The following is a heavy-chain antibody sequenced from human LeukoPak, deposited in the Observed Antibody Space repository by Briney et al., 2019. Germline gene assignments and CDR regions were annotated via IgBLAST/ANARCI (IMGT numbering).Heavy chain of an antibody. J-gene: IGHJ4*02. CDR1: GFTVSSNY. CDR2: IYGGGST. CDR3: ARSSSSWYGIDY. D-gene: IGHD6-13*01. V-gene: IGHV3-66*01. Sequence: GGSLRLSCAASGFTVSSNYMSWVRQAPGKGLEWVSVIYGGGSTYYADSVKGRFTISRDNSKNTLYLQMNSLRAEDTAVYYCARSSSSWYGIDYWGQGTLVTVSS.